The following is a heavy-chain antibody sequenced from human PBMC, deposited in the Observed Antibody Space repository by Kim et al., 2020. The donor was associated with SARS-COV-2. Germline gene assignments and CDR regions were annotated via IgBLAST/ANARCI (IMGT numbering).Heavy chain of an antibody. CDR2: IYYSGST. CDR1: GGSISSGGYY. Sequence: SETLSLTCTVSGGSISSGGYYWSWIRQHPGKGLEWIGYIYYSGSTYYNPSLKSRLTISVDASKNQFSLKLNSVTAADTAIYYCASVGSDYYYAMDVWGQGTTVTVSS. V-gene: IGHV4-31*03. D-gene: IGHD6-25*01. J-gene: IGHJ6*02. CDR3: ASVGSDYYYAMDV.